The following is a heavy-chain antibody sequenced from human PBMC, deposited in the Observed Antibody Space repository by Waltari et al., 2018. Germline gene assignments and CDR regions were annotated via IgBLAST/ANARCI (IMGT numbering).Heavy chain of an antibody. CDR2: ISGSGGNT. CDR1: GFTFSSYI. J-gene: IGHJ4*02. D-gene: IGHD3-16*01. Sequence: EAQLLESGGGLVQPGGSLSLSCAASGFTFSSYIMSWVRQTPGKGLEWVSGISGSGGNTYYTDSVKGRFTISRDNSKNTLYLQMNSLRAEDTAVYYCSKGWGDFWGQGTLVTVSS. V-gene: IGHV3-23*01. CDR3: SKGWGDF.